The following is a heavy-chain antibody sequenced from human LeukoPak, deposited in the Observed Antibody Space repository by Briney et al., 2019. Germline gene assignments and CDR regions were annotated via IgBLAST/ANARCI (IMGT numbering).Heavy chain of an antibody. Sequence: GGSLRLSCAASGFTFSTYGMHWVRQAPGKGLEWVAFIQYDGGIKYSADSVKGRFTISRDNSKKTLYLQMNSLRAEDTAVYYCAKVKSGNYNGFDYCGQGTLVTVSS. CDR2: IQYDGGIK. D-gene: IGHD1-26*01. J-gene: IGHJ4*02. CDR3: AKVKSGNYNGFDY. V-gene: IGHV3-30*02. CDR1: GFTFSTYG.